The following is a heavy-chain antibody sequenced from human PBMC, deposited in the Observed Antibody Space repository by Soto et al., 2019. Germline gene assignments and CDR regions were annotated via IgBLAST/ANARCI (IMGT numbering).Heavy chain of an antibody. V-gene: IGHV1-18*01. J-gene: IGHJ6*03. CDR3: ARDNEDYGDYSPLGYYYMDV. Sequence: ASVKVSCKASGYTFTSYGISWVRQAPGQGLEWMGWISAYNGNTNYAQKLQGRVTMTTDTSTSTAYMELRSLRSDDTAVYYCARDNEDYGDYSPLGYYYMDVWGKGTTVTVSS. CDR2: ISAYNGNT. D-gene: IGHD4-17*01. CDR1: GYTFTSYG.